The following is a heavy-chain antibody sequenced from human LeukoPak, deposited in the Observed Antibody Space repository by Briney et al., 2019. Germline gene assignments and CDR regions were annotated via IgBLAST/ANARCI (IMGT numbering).Heavy chain of an antibody. CDR1: GITIRNYA. CDR3: AKGSGMSGA. Sequence: LGGTLRLSCAASGITIRNYAMSWVRQAPGKGLEWVSAISGSGGSTYYADSVKGRFTISRDNSKNTLYLQMNSLRAEDTAVYYCAKGSGMSGAWGQGTLVTVSS. J-gene: IGHJ5*02. V-gene: IGHV3-23*01. D-gene: IGHD3-10*02. CDR2: ISGSGGST.